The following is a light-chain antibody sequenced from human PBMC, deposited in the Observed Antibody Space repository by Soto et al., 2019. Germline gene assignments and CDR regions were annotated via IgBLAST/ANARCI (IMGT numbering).Light chain of an antibody. CDR3: QKFDRSPIT. CDR2: AAS. J-gene: IGKJ5*01. Sequence: LTQSPAILSASAGDRVIFSCRTSQGIGSSLAWYQQKPGRAPKLLIYAASSMATGVPSRFSGSGSGTEFTLTISRLQPEDFAVYYCQKFDRSPITFGQGTRLEIK. V-gene: IGKV1-9*01. CDR1: QGIGSS.